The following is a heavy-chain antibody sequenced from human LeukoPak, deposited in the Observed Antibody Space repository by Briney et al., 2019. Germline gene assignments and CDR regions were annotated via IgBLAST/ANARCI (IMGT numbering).Heavy chain of an antibody. V-gene: IGHV1-2*02. CDR1: GYTFTGYY. J-gene: IGHJ4*02. CDR2: INPNSGGT. Sequence: GASVKVSCKASGYTFTGYYMHWVRQAPGQGLEWMGWINPNSGGTNYAQKFQGRVTMTRDTSISTAYMELSRLRSDDTAVYYCAITKNPYSSGWYYFDYWGQGTLVTVSS. CDR3: AITKNPYSSGWYYFDY. D-gene: IGHD6-19*01.